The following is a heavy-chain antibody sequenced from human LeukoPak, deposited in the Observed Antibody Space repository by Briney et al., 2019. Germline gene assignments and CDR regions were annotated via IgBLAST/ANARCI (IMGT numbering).Heavy chain of an antibody. CDR3: TRAIVVVVAATRAFDI. J-gene: IGHJ3*02. CDR2: IRSKAYGGTT. D-gene: IGHD2-15*01. CDR1: GFTFGDYA. Sequence: GGSLRLSCTASGFTFGDYAMSWFRQAPGKGLEWVGFIRSKAYGGTTEYAASVKGRFTISRDDSKSIAYLQMYSLKTEDTAVYYCTRAIVVVVAATRAFDIWGQGTMVTVSS. V-gene: IGHV3-49*03.